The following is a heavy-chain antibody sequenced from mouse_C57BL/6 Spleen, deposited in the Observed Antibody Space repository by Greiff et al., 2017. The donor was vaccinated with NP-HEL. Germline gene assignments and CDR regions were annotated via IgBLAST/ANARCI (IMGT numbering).Heavy chain of an antibody. V-gene: IGHV5-6*01. J-gene: IGHJ2*01. CDR3: ARQADYYGDFDY. D-gene: IGHD1-1*01. CDR1: GFTFSSYG. CDR2: ISSGGSYT. Sequence: EVQVVESGGDLVKPGGSLKLSCAASGFTFSSYGMSWVRQTPDKRLEWVATISSGGSYTYYPDSVKGRFTISRDNAKNTLYLQMSSLKSEDTAMYYCARQADYYGDFDYWGQGTTLTVSS.